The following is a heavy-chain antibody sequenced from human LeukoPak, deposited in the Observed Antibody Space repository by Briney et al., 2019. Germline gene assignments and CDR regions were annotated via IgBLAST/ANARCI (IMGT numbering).Heavy chain of an antibody. CDR2: ISGSGGST. CDR3: ARDNPDDDAFDI. V-gene: IGHV3-23*01. J-gene: IGHJ3*02. CDR1: GFTFSSYA. D-gene: IGHD1-14*01. Sequence: GGSLRLSCAASGFTFSSYAMSWVRQAPGKGLEWVSAISGSGGSTYYADSVKGRFTISRDNAKNSLYLQMNSLRAEDTAVYYCARDNPDDDAFDIWGQGTMVTVSS.